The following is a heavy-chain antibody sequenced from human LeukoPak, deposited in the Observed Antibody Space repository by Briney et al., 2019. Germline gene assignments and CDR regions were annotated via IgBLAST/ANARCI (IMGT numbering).Heavy chain of an antibody. CDR1: GFTFSSYG. Sequence: GGSLRLSCAASGFTFSSYGMHWVRQAPGKGLERVAFISYDGSNKYYADSVKGRFTISRDISDNTLYPQMNSLRAEDTAVYHCARDRGYSSSWYYFDYWGQGTLVTVSS. CDR3: ARDRGYSSSWYYFDY. V-gene: IGHV3-30*19. CDR2: ISYDGSNK. J-gene: IGHJ4*02. D-gene: IGHD6-13*01.